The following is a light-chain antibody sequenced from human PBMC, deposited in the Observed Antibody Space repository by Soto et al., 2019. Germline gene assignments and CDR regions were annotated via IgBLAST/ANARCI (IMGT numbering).Light chain of an antibody. Sequence: QSALTQPASVSGSPGQSITISCTGTSSDVGGYNYVCWYQQHPGKAPKLMIYDVSNRPSGVSNRFSGSKSGNTASLTISGLQAEDEADYYCSSYTSSSTQVGGGTKLTVL. V-gene: IGLV2-14*01. CDR3: SSYTSSSTQ. CDR1: SSDVGGYNY. J-gene: IGLJ2*01. CDR2: DVS.